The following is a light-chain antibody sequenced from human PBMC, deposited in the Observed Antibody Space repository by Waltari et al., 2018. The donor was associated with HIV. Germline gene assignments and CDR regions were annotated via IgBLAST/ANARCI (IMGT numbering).Light chain of an antibody. Sequence: QSLLTQPPSASGTPGPRVIISCSGGRTNIRRTAVNWYQQLPGTAPKLLIYSSDQRPSGAPDRFSGSKSGTSASLAISGLQSEDEGDYYCAVWDDSLTGPTFGGGTKLTVL. CDR3: AVWDDSLTGPT. J-gene: IGLJ3*02. CDR2: SSD. CDR1: RTNIRRTA. V-gene: IGLV1-44*01.